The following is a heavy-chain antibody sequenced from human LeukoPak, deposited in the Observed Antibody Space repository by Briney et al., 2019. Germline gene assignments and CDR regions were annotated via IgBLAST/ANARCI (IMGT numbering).Heavy chain of an antibody. Sequence: ASVKVSCKASGYTFTSYNIYWVRQAPGQGLEWMGIINPSGGSTNYAQKFQGRVTMTRDTSTSTVYMELSSLRSEGTAVYYCARFAVHRRIIVAGQFGLDYWGQGTLVSVSS. D-gene: IGHD6-19*01. V-gene: IGHV1-46*01. CDR1: GYTFTSYN. J-gene: IGHJ4*02. CDR3: ARFAVHRRIIVAGQFGLDY. CDR2: INPSGGST.